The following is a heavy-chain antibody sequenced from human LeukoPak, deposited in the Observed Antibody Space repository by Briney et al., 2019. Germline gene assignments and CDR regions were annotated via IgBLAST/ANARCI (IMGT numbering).Heavy chain of an antibody. CDR2: IYYSGST. CDR1: GGSISSSSYY. CDR3: ARDKTTSVYYYYYGMDV. Sequence: SETLSLTCTVSGGSISSSSYYWGWIRQPPGKGLEWIGSIYYSGSTYYNPSLKSRVTISVDTSKNQFSLKLSSVTAADTAVYYCARDKTTSVYYYYYGMDVWGQGTTVTVSS. J-gene: IGHJ6*02. D-gene: IGHD1-7*01. V-gene: IGHV4-39*02.